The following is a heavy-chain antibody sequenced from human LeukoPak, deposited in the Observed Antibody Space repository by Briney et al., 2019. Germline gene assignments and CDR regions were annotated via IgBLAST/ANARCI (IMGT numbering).Heavy chain of an antibody. D-gene: IGHD3-22*01. CDR2: IGNDDSGT. CDR3: ARGDYYDSSGYSQYFQH. V-gene: IGHV3-74*01. J-gene: IGHJ1*01. CDR1: GFTFSKYW. Sequence: QSGGSLRLSCEASGFTFSKYWMHWVRQPPGKGLVRVSIIGNDDSGTRYADSVKGRFTISRDNAKNTLYLQMNSLRAEDTAVYYCARGDYYDSSGYSQYFQHWGQGTLVTVSS.